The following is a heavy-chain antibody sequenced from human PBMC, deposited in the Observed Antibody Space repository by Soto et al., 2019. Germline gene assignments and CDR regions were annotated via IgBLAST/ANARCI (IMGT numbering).Heavy chain of an antibody. Sequence: QVQLVQSGAEVQKPGSSVKVSCKASGGTFGSYAFSWVRQAPGQGLEWMGGIIPVSGAAHYAQKFQGRVTLTADESTSTAYMELSSLSSQDTAVYYCATALGCRSTSCTLDYWGQGTRVIVSS. V-gene: IGHV1-69*01. CDR1: GGTFGSYA. D-gene: IGHD2-2*01. CDR3: ATALGCRSTSCTLDY. CDR2: IIPVSGAA. J-gene: IGHJ4*02.